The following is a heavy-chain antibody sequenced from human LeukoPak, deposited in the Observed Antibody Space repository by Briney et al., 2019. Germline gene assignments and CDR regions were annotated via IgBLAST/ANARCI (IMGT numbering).Heavy chain of an antibody. CDR3: AKVMTRTMVRGVPPSDY. CDR1: GFTFSSYA. J-gene: IGHJ4*02. CDR2: ISGSGGST. Sequence: PGGSLRLSCAASGFTFSSYAMSWVRQAPGKGLEWVSAISGSGGSTYYAHSVKGRFTISRDNSKNTLYLQMNSLRAEDTAVYYCAKVMTRTMVRGVPPSDYWGQGTLVTVSS. V-gene: IGHV3-23*01. D-gene: IGHD3-10*01.